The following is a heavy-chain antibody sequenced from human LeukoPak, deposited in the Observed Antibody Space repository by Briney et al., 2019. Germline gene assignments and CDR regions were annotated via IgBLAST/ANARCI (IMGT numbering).Heavy chain of an antibody. Sequence: PGGSLRLSCAASGFTFSSYGMHWVRQAPGKGLEWVAFIRYDGSNKYYADSVKGRFTISRDNSKNTLYLQMNSLRVEDTAVYYCANWAYYYDSSGYYSSDAFDIWGQGTMVTVSS. CDR3: ANWAYYYDSSGYYSSDAFDI. CDR1: GFTFSSYG. J-gene: IGHJ3*02. CDR2: IRYDGSNK. D-gene: IGHD3-22*01. V-gene: IGHV3-30*02.